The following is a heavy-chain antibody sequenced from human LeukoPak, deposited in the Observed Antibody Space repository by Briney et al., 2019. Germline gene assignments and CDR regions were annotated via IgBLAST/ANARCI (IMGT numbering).Heavy chain of an antibody. D-gene: IGHD3-9*01. CDR1: GGSISTSNYY. V-gene: IGHV4-39*01. CDR3: ARHPRYSDYYYYYYMDV. CDR2: IFYSGST. Sequence: ASETLSLTCTVSGGSISTSNYYWGWIRQPPGKGLEWIGNIFYSGSTYYGPSLKSRVTISVDTSKNQFSLKLSSVTAADTAVYYCARHPRYSDYYYYYYMDVWGKGTTVTISS. J-gene: IGHJ6*03.